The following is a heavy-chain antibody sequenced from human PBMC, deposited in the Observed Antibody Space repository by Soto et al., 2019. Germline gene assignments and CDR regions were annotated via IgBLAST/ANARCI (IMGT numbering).Heavy chain of an antibody. V-gene: IGHV3-21*01. CDR3: ARELSPAIVVVAPLGY. CDR2: ISSSSSYI. J-gene: IGHJ4*02. CDR1: GFTFSSYS. Sequence: VQLVESGGGLVKPGGSLRLSCAASGFTFSSYSMNWVRQAPGQGLEWVSSISSSSSYIYYADSVKGRFTISRDNAKNSLYLQMNSLRAEDTAVYYCARELSPAIVVVAPLGYWGQGALVTVSS. D-gene: IGHD2-15*01.